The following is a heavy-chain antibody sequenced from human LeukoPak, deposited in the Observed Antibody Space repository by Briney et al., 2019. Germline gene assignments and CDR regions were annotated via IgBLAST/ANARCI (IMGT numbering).Heavy chain of an antibody. CDR2: ISAYNGDT. Sequence: ASVKVSCKASGYAFSVYGISWVRQAPGQGLEWMGWISAYNGDTNYAQKLQGRVTMTTDTSTSTAYMELRSLRSDDTAVYYCARVGDTSSYYYFLDFWGQGTLVTVSS. D-gene: IGHD3-22*01. V-gene: IGHV1-18*01. J-gene: IGHJ4*02. CDR1: GYAFSVYG. CDR3: ARVGDTSSYYYFLDF.